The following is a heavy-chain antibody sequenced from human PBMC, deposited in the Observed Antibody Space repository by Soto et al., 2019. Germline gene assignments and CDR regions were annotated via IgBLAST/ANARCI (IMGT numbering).Heavy chain of an antibody. J-gene: IGHJ4*02. CDR3: AINYDSRGYEDLDY. V-gene: IGHV1-18*01. D-gene: IGHD3-22*01. CDR1: GYTFSDRG. CDR2: VSTYSDIT. Sequence: QIHLVQSGPEVKEPGASVKVSCKASGYTFSDRGISWVRQAPGQGLEWMGWVSTYSDITNYAQKFQGRVSMTTDTSTNAADMELRSLRSDDTAVYYCAINYDSRGYEDLDYWGQGSLVTVSS.